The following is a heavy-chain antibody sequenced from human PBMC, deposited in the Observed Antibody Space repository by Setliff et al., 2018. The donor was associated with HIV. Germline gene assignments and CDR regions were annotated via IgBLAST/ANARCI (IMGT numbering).Heavy chain of an antibody. CDR3: ANDRYTGSYYPDF. J-gene: IGHJ4*02. CDR2: IYPSGGT. CDR1: GDSMSPYY. Sequence: SETLSLTCSVFGDSMSPYYWSWIRQSASKGLEWIGRIYPSGGTIYNPSLRSRVTLSVDTSQNQFSLRLTSVTAADTAIYYCANDRYTGSYYPDFWGRGIPVTVSS. V-gene: IGHV4-4*07. D-gene: IGHD1-26*01.